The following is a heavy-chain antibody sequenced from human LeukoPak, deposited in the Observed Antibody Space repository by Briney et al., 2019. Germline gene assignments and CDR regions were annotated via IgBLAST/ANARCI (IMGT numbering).Heavy chain of an antibody. D-gene: IGHD1-26*01. CDR1: GYSISSGYY. CDR2: IYHSGST. V-gene: IGHV4-38-2*02. CDR3: ASISGSYHYYYYYMDV. Sequence: SETLSLTCTVSGYSISSGYYWGWIRQPPGKGLEWIGSIYHSGSTYYNPSLKSRVTISVDTSKNQFSLKLSSVTAADTAVYYCASISGSYHYYYYYMDVWGKGTTVTVSS. J-gene: IGHJ6*03.